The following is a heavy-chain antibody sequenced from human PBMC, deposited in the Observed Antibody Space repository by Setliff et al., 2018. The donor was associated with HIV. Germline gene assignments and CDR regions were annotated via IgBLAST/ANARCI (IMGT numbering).Heavy chain of an antibody. Sequence: ASVKVSCKASGYTFSDYYMHWVRQAPGQGLEWMGRINPKSGATNLAQKFQGRVTLTRDTSVSTAYMELSRLRSDDTAVYYCARTLPQYTNLFDYWGQGTLVTVSS. V-gene: IGHV1-2*06. CDR1: GYTFSDYY. CDR3: ARTLPQYTNLFDY. D-gene: IGHD5-18*01. J-gene: IGHJ4*02. CDR2: INPKSGAT.